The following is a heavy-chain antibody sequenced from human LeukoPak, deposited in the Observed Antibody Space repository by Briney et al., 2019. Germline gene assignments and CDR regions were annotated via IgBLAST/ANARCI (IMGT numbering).Heavy chain of an antibody. D-gene: IGHD3-9*01. CDR2: TSRDDSDK. Sequence: GGSLRLSCAASGFTFSAYSMHWVRQAPGKGLEWVAVTSRDDSDKYYGDSVKGRFTISRDNSKNTLYLQMNSLRAEDTAVYYCARENYDILTGYYYGYYYYGMDVWGQGTTVTVSS. J-gene: IGHJ6*02. V-gene: IGHV3-30-3*01. CDR1: GFTFSAYS. CDR3: ARENYDILTGYYYGYYYYGMDV.